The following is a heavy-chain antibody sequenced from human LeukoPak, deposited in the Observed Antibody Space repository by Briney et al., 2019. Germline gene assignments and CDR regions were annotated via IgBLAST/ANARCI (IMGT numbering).Heavy chain of an antibody. CDR1: GVPITSYF. CDR3: ATRLGYCTNGVCYYYFDY. V-gene: IGHV4-59*01. D-gene: IGHD2-8*01. J-gene: IGHJ4*02. CDR2: IYYSGST. Sequence: SSETLSLTCTVSGVPITSYFWTWIRQAPGKGLEWIGYIYYSGSTNYNPSLKSRVTISVDTSKNQFSLKLSSVTAAGTAVYYCATRLGYCTNGVCYYYFDYWGQGTLVTVSS.